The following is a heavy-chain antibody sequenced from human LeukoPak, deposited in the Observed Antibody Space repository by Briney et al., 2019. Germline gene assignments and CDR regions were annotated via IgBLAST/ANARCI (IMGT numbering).Heavy chain of an antibody. V-gene: IGHV3-9*01. CDR3: AKEGMAGCFDY. D-gene: IGHD6-19*01. J-gene: IGHJ4*02. CDR1: GFTFDDYA. CDR2: ISWNSGTI. Sequence: PGRSLRLSCAASGFTFDDYAMHWVRHAPGKGLEWVSGISWNSGTIGYADSVRGRFTISRDNAKNSLYLQMNSLRAEDTAFYYCAKEGMAGCFDYWGQGTLVTVSS.